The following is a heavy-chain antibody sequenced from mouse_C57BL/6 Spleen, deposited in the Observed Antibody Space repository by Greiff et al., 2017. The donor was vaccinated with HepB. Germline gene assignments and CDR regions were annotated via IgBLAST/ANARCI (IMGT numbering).Heavy chain of an antibody. CDR2: ISYDGSN. V-gene: IGHV3-6*01. Sequence: EVKLQESGPGLVKPSQSLSLTCSVTGYSITSGYYWNWIRQFPGNKLEWMGYISYDGSNNYNPSLKNRISITRDTSKNQFFLKLNSVTTEDTATYYCARALTTGMDYWGQGTSATVSS. D-gene: IGHD1-1*01. J-gene: IGHJ4*01. CDR1: GYSITSGYY. CDR3: ARALTTGMDY.